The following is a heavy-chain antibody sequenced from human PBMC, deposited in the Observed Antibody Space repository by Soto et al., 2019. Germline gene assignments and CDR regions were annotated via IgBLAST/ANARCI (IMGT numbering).Heavy chain of an antibody. J-gene: IGHJ6*02. CDR2: ISSSSSTI. V-gene: IGHV3-48*02. CDR1: GFTFSSYS. D-gene: IGHD2-21*02. CDR3: ARDYCGGVCYYYKAAYYGMDV. Sequence: GGSLRLSCAASGFTFSSYSMNWVRQAPGKGLEWVSYISSSSSTIYYADSVKGRFTISRDNAKNSLYLQMNSLRDEDTAVYYCARDYCGGVCYYYKAAYYGMDVWGQGTTVTVSS.